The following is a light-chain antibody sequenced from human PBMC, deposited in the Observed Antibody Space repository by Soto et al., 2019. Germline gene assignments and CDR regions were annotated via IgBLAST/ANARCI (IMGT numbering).Light chain of an antibody. CDR2: DAS. V-gene: IGKV1-33*01. Sequence: DIQMTQSPSSLSASVGDRVTITCQASQDISNYLNWYQQKPGKAPKLLIYDASNLETGVPSRFSGSGSWTDFTFTISSPQAEDIATYYWQQYDNLPLTFGGGTKVEIK. J-gene: IGKJ4*01. CDR1: QDISNY. CDR3: QQYDNLPLT.